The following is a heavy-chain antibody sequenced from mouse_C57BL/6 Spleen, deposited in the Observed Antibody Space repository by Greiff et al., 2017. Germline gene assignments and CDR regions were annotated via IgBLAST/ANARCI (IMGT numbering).Heavy chain of an antibody. CDR3: AGAQARGAWFAY. CDR2: IDPSDSYT. J-gene: IGHJ3*01. CDR1: GYTFTSYW. Sequence: QVQLQQPGAELVKPGASVKLSCKASGYTFTSYWMQWVKQRPGQGLEWIGGIDPSDSYTNYNQKFKGKATLTVDTSSSTSYMQLSSLTSEDSAVYYCAGAQARGAWFAYWGQGTLVTVSA. V-gene: IGHV1-50*01. D-gene: IGHD3-2*02.